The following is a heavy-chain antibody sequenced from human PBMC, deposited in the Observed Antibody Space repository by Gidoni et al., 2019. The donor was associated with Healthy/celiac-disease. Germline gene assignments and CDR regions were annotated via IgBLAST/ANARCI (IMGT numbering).Heavy chain of an antibody. CDR3: ARRIGGDILTGSTGQFDP. J-gene: IGHJ5*02. Sequence: QVQLQESGPGLVQPSETLSLTCTVSGGSISSYYWSWIRQPPGKGLEWIGYIYYSGSTNYNPTLKSRVTISVDTSENQFSLKLSSLTAADTAVYYCARRIGGDILTGSTGQFDPWGQGTLVTVSS. D-gene: IGHD3-9*01. V-gene: IGHV4-59*08. CDR2: IYYSGST. CDR1: GGSISSYY.